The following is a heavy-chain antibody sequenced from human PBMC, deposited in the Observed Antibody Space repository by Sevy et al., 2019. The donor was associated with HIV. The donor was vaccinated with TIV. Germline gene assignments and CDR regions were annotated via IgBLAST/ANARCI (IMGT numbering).Heavy chain of an antibody. D-gene: IGHD3-22*01. Sequence: GGSLRLSCAASGIAFSTYAMFWVRQAPGKGLEWVSSISASGYSTYYADSVKGRFTLSRDNSKNTLDLQMNSLRADDTAVYYCAKDFSDVYNYDTHAAVDYWSQGTLVTVS. CDR3: AKDFSDVYNYDTHAAVDY. V-gene: IGHV3-23*01. J-gene: IGHJ4*02. CDR1: GIAFSTYA. CDR2: ISASGYST.